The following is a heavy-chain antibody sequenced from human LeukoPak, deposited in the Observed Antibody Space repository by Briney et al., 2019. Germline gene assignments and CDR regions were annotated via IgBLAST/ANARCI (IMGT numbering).Heavy chain of an antibody. V-gene: IGHV1-2*02. CDR1: GYTFTDYY. D-gene: IGHD1-1*01. CDR3: ARRLGAGTTLGY. CDR2: INPNSGGT. Sequence: ASVKVSCKASGYTFTDYYMHWVRQAPGQGLEWMGWINPNSGGTNYAQNFQGRVTMTRDTSTSTAYMELSRLRSDDTAVYYCARRLGAGTTLGYWGQGTLVTVSS. J-gene: IGHJ4*02.